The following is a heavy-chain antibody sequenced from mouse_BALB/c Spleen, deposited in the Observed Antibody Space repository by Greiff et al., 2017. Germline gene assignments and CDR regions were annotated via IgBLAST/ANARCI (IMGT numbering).Heavy chain of an antibody. J-gene: IGHJ2*01. V-gene: IGHV1S137*01. CDR2: ISTYYGDA. D-gene: IGHD2-1*01. Sequence: LVESGAELVRPGVSVKISCKGSGYTFTDYAMHWVKQSHAKSLEWIGVISTYYGDASYNQKFKGKATMTVDKSSSTAYMELARLTSEDSAIYYCARSTDGNYVYYFDYWGQGTTLTVSS. CDR1: GYTFTDYA. CDR3: ARSTDGNYVYYFDY.